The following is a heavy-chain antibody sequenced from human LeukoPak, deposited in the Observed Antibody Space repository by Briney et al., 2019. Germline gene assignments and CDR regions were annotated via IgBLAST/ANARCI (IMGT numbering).Heavy chain of an antibody. CDR1: GFTFDGYA. V-gene: IGHV3-9*01. D-gene: IGHD6-13*01. CDR3: AKDRAAGGTLSDY. J-gene: IGHJ4*02. CDR2: ISWNSGSI. Sequence: GGSLRLSCAASGFTFDGYAMHWVRQAPGKGLEWVSCISWNSGSIGYADSVKGRFTISRDNAKNSLYLQMNSLRAEDTALYYCAKDRAAGGTLSDYWGQGTLVTVSS.